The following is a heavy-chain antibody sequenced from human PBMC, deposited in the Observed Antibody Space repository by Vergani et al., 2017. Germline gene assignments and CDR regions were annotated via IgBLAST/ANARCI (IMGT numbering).Heavy chain of an antibody. J-gene: IGHJ4*02. D-gene: IGHD2-15*01. CDR3: ARDLTQGGVVPTYDY. V-gene: IGHV1-24*01. Sequence: QVQLVQSGAEVKKPGASVKVSCKVSGYTLTELSMHWVRQAPGKGLEWMGGFDPEDGETIYAQKFQGRVTMTRDTSTSTVYMELSSLRSEDTAVYYCARDLTQGGVVPTYDYWGQGTLVTVSS. CDR1: GYTLTELS. CDR2: FDPEDGET.